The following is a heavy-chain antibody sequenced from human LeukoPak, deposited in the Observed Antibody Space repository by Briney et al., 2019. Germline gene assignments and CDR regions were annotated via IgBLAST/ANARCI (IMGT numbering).Heavy chain of an antibody. CDR3: ARDSSYYYDSSGLDAFDI. D-gene: IGHD3-22*01. CDR2: INPNSGGT. Sequence: ASVKVSCKASGYTFTRYYMHWVRQAPGQGLEWMGWINPNSGGTNYAQKFQGRVTMTRDTSISTAYMELSRLRSDDTAVYYCARDSSYYYDSSGLDAFDIWGQGTMVTVSS. CDR1: GYTFTRYY. J-gene: IGHJ3*02. V-gene: IGHV1-2*02.